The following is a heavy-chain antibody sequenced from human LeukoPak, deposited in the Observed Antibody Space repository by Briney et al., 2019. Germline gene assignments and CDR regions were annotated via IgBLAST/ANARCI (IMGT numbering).Heavy chain of an antibody. V-gene: IGHV3-53*01. CDR2: IYSGGST. D-gene: IGHD3-10*01. J-gene: IGHJ4*02. CDR3: ARDLSGSGINHY. CDR1: GFTFSSYE. Sequence: PGGSLRLSCAASGFTFSSYEMNWVRQAPGKGLEWVSVIYSGGSTYYADSVKGRFTISRDNSKNTLYLQMNSLRAEDTAVYYCARDLSGSGINHYWGQGTLVTVSS.